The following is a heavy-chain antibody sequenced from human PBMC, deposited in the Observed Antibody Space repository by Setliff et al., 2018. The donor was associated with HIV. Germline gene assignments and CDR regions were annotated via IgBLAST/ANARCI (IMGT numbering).Heavy chain of an antibody. V-gene: IGHV1-18*01. Sequence: ASVKVSCKASGYTFTNFGITWVRQVPGQGLEWMGWANTNNDKTNYAQKFQGRVTMTTDRSTKTAYLDLGSLRPDDTAVYYCARDLYTSGWPNWFDPWGPGTLVTVS. J-gene: IGHJ5*02. CDR1: GYTFTNFG. CDR3: ARDLYTSGWPNWFDP. CDR2: ANTNNDKT. D-gene: IGHD6-19*01.